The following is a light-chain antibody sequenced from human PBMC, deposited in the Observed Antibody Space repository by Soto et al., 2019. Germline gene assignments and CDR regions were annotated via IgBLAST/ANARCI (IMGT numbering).Light chain of an antibody. Sequence: QAVVTQEPSLTVSPGGTVTLTCGSSTGAVTNGHYPYWFQQKPGQAPRTLIYDTTNRHSWTPARFSGSLLGGKAALTFSGAQPEDEAEYYCLLSYNGPYVFGTGTKVTVL. CDR2: DTT. V-gene: IGLV7-46*01. J-gene: IGLJ1*01. CDR1: TGAVTNGHY. CDR3: LLSYNGPYV.